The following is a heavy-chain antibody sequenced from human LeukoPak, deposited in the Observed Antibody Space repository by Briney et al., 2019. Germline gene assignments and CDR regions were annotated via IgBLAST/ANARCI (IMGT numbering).Heavy chain of an antibody. CDR3: AKDDDWGRYKH. J-gene: IGHJ1*01. CDR1: GFTVSSNC. D-gene: IGHD3-16*01. V-gene: IGHV3-53*01. Sequence: PGGSLRLSCAASGFTVSSNCMSWVRQAPGKGLEWVSIIYSGGSTYYTDSVKGRFTISRDNSKNTQSLQMNSLRAEDTAVYYCAKDDDWGRYKHWGQGTLVTVSS. CDR2: IYSGGST.